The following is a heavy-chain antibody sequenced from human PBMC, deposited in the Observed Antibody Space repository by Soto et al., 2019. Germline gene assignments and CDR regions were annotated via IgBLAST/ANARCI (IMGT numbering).Heavy chain of an antibody. V-gene: IGHV4-31*03. CDR3: ARGSTVAAILFDY. CDR2: IYYSGST. J-gene: IGHJ4*02. CDR1: GDSISSGGYY. Sequence: QVQLQESGPGLVKPSQTLSLTCTVSGDSISSGGYYWSWIRQHPGKGLEWIGYIYYSGSTYYNPSRKRRVIISGDTAKNQFSRKLSSVTAADTAVYYCARGSTVAAILFDYWGQGTLVTVSS. D-gene: IGHD2-15*01.